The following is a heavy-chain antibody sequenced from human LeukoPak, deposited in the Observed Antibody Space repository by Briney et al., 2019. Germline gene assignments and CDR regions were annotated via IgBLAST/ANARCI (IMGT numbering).Heavy chain of an antibody. Sequence: GGSLRLSCTTSGFTFSTYGMSWVRQVPGRRLEWVSTITWNGGSTNYADSVKGRFSVSRDNAKNFLHLQMNRLRAEDTAFYYCARDRGAPRDDAFDLWGQGTMVTVS. CDR2: ITWNGGST. CDR3: ARDRGAPRDDAFDL. D-gene: IGHD3-10*01. V-gene: IGHV3-20*04. CDR1: GFTFSTYG. J-gene: IGHJ3*01.